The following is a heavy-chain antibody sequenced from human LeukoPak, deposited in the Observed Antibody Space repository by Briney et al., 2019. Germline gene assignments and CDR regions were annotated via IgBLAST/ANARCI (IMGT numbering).Heavy chain of an antibody. V-gene: IGHV3-23*01. CDR2: ISGRDDST. J-gene: IGHJ4*02. Sequence: GGSLRLSCEASGFTFSTYAMSWVRQAPGKGLEWVSTISGRDDSTYYTDSVKGRFTVSRDNSKNTLYLHMNSLRGEDTAVYFCAKPLVAVAGGDNDYGGQGTLVIVSS. CDR3: AKPLVAVAGGDNDY. D-gene: IGHD6-19*01. CDR1: GFTFSTYA.